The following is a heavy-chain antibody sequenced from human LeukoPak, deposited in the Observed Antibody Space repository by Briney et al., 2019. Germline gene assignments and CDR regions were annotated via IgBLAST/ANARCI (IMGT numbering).Heavy chain of an antibody. CDR2: INPTGSTT. Sequence: GGSLRLSCAASGFTFSSYAMSWVRQAPGKGLEWVSAINPTGSTTHYADSVKGRFTVSRDNSRNTLYLHMNTLRADDTAVYYCAAPTAVASDYWGQGTLVTVSS. D-gene: IGHD5-18*01. V-gene: IGHV3-23*01. CDR1: GFTFSSYA. CDR3: AAPTAVASDY. J-gene: IGHJ4*02.